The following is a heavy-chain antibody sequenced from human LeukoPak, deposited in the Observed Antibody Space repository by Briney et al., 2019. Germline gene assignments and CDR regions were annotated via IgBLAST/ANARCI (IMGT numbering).Heavy chain of an antibody. J-gene: IGHJ5*02. CDR3: AGLHFAAAEEFDP. CDR1: RGSINGFY. Sequence: PSETLSLTCTVSRGSINGFYWSWIRQPPGKGLEWIGYIYYSGSTNYNPSLRSRVTISVDRSKNQFSLKMNSLTAADTAMDYCAGLHFAAAEEFDPWGQGTLVTVSS. CDR2: IYYSGST. D-gene: IGHD6-13*01. V-gene: IGHV4-59*08.